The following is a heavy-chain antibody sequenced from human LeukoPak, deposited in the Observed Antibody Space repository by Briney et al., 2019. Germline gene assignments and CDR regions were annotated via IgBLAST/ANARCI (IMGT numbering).Heavy chain of an antibody. CDR1: GFTFSGFA. J-gene: IGHJ4*02. D-gene: IGHD2-2*01. Sequence: QPGGSLRLSCAASGFTFSGFAMSWVRQAPGKGLEWVSSVSRFGDGTFYADSVRGRFTISRDNSKNTLYLQMNSLRADDTAVYYCAKDYAVGSLGSWGQGTLVTVSS. CDR2: VSRFGDGT. V-gene: IGHV3-23*01. CDR3: AKDYAVGSLGS.